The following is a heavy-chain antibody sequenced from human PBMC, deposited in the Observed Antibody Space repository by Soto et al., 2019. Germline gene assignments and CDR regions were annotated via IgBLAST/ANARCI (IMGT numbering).Heavy chain of an antibody. CDR3: ARGRYLDY. J-gene: IGHJ4*02. Sequence: ASVKVSCKASGYTFTNYYMHWVRQAPGQGLEWMGMINPHNGSTTYPQKLQGRVTVTTDTSTSTAYMEMRSLRSDDTAVYYCARGRYLDYWGQGTLVTVSS. CDR2: INPHNGST. V-gene: IGHV1-46*01. CDR1: GYTFTNYY. D-gene: IGHD1-26*01.